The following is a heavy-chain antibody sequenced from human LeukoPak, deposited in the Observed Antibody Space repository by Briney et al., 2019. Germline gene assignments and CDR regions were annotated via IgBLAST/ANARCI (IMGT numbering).Heavy chain of an antibody. J-gene: IGHJ5*02. CDR3: ARYHCSSTSCSSDAGFDP. V-gene: IGHV1-18*01. Sequence: ASVKVSCKASGYTFTSYGISWVRQAPEQGLEWMGWISAYNGNTNYAQKLQGRVTMTTDTSTSTAYMELRSLRSDDTAVYYCARYHCSSTSCSSDAGFDPWGQGTLVTVSS. D-gene: IGHD2-2*01. CDR1: GYTFTSYG. CDR2: ISAYNGNT.